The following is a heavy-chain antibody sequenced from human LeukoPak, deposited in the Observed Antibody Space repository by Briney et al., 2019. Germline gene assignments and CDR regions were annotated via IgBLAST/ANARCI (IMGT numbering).Heavy chain of an antibody. Sequence: GRSLRLSCAASGFTFSSYAMHWVRQAPGKGLEWVAVISYDGSNKYYADSVKGRFTISRDNSKNTLYLQMNSLRAEDTAVYYCARSMPYGSGSYSYYYYGMDVWGQGTTVTVPS. CDR1: GFTFSSYA. D-gene: IGHD3-10*01. CDR2: ISYDGSNK. J-gene: IGHJ6*02. V-gene: IGHV3-30-3*01. CDR3: ARSMPYGSGSYSYYYYGMDV.